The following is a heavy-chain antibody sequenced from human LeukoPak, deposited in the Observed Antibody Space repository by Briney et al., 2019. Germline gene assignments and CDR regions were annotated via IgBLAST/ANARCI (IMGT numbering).Heavy chain of an antibody. CDR3: AKDQGSGYDY. J-gene: IGHJ4*02. CDR1: GFTFSDYN. V-gene: IGHV3-11*01. D-gene: IGHD3-22*01. CDR2: ISRSGSTK. Sequence: GGSLRLSCAASGFTFSDYNMRWIRQAPGKGLEWVSSISRSGSTKYYADSVKGRFTISRDNAKNSLFLQMNSLRAEDTAVYYCAKDQGSGYDYWGQGTLVTVSS.